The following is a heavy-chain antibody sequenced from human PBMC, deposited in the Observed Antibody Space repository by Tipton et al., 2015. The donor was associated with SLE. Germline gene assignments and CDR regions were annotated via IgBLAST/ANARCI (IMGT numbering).Heavy chain of an antibody. Sequence: RSLRLSCAASGFTFSSYAMHWVRQAPGKGLEWVAVISYDGSNKYYADSVKGRFTISRDNSKNTLYLQMSSLRAEDTAVYYCAKEPTTVTFDYWGQGTLVTVSS. V-gene: IGHV3-30*04. CDR1: GFTFSSYA. J-gene: IGHJ4*02. D-gene: IGHD4-17*01. CDR2: ISYDGSNK. CDR3: AKEPTTVTFDY.